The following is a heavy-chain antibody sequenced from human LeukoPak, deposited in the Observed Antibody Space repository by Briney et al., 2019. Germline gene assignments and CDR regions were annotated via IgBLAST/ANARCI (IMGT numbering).Heavy chain of an antibody. CDR1: GFTFSSYW. J-gene: IGHJ4*02. CDR2: INSDGSST. V-gene: IGHV3-74*01. CDR3: ARDRRYYDSSGYCTLFDY. D-gene: IGHD3-22*01. Sequence: GGSLRLSCAASGFTFSSYWMHRVRQAPGKGPVWVSRINSDGSSTSYADSVKGRFTISRDNAKNTLYLQMNSLRAEDTAVYYCARDRRYYDSSGYCTLFDYWGQGTLVTVSS.